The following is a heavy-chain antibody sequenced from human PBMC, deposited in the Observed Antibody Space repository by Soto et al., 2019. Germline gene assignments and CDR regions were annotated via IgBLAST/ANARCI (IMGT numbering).Heavy chain of an antibody. J-gene: IGHJ1*01. Sequence: GESLKISCKGSGYSFTSYWIGWVRQMPGKGLEWMGIIYPGDSDTRYSPSFQGQVTISADKSISTAYLQWSSLKASDTAMYYCARPRRGYSSGWEYFQHWGQGTLVTVSS. CDR1: GYSFTSYW. V-gene: IGHV5-51*01. CDR3: ARPRRGYSSGWEYFQH. D-gene: IGHD6-19*01. CDR2: IYPGDSDT.